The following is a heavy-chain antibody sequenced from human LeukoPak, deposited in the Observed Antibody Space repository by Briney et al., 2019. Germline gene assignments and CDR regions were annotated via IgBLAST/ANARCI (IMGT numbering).Heavy chain of an antibody. V-gene: IGHV3-7*01. CDR1: GFAFSDYW. CDR3: AREIGYYDFWSGHYNWFDP. CDR2: IKQDGSEK. D-gene: IGHD3-3*01. Sequence: PGGSLRLSCAASGFAFSDYWMSWVRQAPGKGLEWVANIKQDGSEKYYVDSVKGRFTISRDNAKNSLYLQMNSLRAEDTAVYYCAREIGYYDFWSGHYNWFDPWGQGTLVTVSS. J-gene: IGHJ5*02.